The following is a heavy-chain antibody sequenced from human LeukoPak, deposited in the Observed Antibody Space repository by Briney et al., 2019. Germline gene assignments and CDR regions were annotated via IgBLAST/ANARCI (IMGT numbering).Heavy chain of an antibody. CDR3: ARTGVRFLERHYMDV. V-gene: IGHV3-11*01. D-gene: IGHD3-3*01. J-gene: IGHJ6*03. CDR1: GFTFSDYY. CDR2: ISSSGSTI. Sequence: GGSLRLSCAASGFTFSDYYMSWIRQAPGKGLEWVSYISSSGSTIYYADSVKGRFTISRDNAKNSLYLQMNSLRAEDTAVYYCARTGVRFLERHYMDVWGKGTTVTVSS.